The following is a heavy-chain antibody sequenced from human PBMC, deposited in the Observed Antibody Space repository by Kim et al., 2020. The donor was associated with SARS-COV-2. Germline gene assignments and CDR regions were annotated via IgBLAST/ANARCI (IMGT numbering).Heavy chain of an antibody. D-gene: IGHD2-8*01. V-gene: IGHV4-39*07. Sequence: SETLSLTCTVSGGSISSSSYYWGWIRQPPGKGLEWIGSIYYSGSTYYNPSLKSRVTISVDTSKNQFSLKLSSVTAADTAVYYCASGNPEWAAFDIWGQGT. CDR3: ASGNPEWAAFDI. CDR1: GGSISSSSYY. J-gene: IGHJ3*02. CDR2: IYYSGST.